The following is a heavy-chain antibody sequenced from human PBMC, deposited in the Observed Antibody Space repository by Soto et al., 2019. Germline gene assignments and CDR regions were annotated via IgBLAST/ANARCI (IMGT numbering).Heavy chain of an antibody. D-gene: IGHD6-13*01. J-gene: IGHJ4*02. Sequence: QVHLVQSGAEVKKPGASVKVSCKASGYIFINYYIHWVRQAPGHGLEWMAIINSTGGSTNYEQEFQGRGTLTMDTSTSTVYMELSSLTPEDAATYFCERQLAAGGLWDQGTLGTVSS. CDR1: GYIFINYY. CDR3: ERQLAAGGL. V-gene: IGHV1-46*01. CDR2: INSTGGST.